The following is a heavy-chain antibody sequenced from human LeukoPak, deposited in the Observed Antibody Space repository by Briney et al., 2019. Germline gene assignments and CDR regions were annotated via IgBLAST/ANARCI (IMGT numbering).Heavy chain of an antibody. Sequence: PGGSLRLSCAASGFIFSDYYMGWIRQAPGKGLEWVSYISSSGTGVTMYYADSVKGRFTISRDNVKNSLHLQMNSLRAEDTAVYYCARDGYNVGIFDYWGQGTLVTVSS. CDR2: ISSSGTGVTM. D-gene: IGHD5-24*01. V-gene: IGHV3-11*01. J-gene: IGHJ4*02. CDR3: ARDGYNVGIFDY. CDR1: GFIFSDYY.